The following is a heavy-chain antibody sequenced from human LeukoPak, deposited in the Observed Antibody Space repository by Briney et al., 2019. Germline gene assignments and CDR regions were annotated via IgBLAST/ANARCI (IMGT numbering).Heavy chain of an antibody. CDR2: INHSGST. J-gene: IGHJ5*02. CDR3: ARARRAAGLRYFDWSYIAEYNWFDP. CDR1: GGSFSGYY. V-gene: IGHV4-34*01. Sequence: SETLSLTCAVYGGSFSGYYWSWIRQPPGKGLEWIGEINHSGSTNYNPSLKSRVTISVDTSKNQFSLKLSSVTAADTAVYYCARARRAAGLRYFDWSYIAEYNWFDPWGQGTLVTVSS. D-gene: IGHD3-9*01.